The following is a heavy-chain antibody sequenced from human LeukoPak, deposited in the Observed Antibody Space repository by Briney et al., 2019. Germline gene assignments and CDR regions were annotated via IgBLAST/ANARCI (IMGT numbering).Heavy chain of an antibody. CDR3: ARRIQGMAPYYFDY. Sequence: HPGGSLRLSCAASGFTFSSYAMSWVRQAPGKGLEWVSVIYSGGSTYYADSVKGRFTISRDNSKNTLYLQMNSLRAEDTAVYYCARRIQGMAPYYFDYWGQGTLVTVSS. V-gene: IGHV3-23*03. CDR2: IYSGGST. J-gene: IGHJ4*02. D-gene: IGHD5-24*01. CDR1: GFTFSSYA.